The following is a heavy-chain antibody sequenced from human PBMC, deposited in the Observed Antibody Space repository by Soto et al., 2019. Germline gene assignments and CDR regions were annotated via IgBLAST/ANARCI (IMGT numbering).Heavy chain of an antibody. Sequence: ASVKFSCKASGYTFIGYYMHWMRQAPGQVLECMVWINPNSGFTNXXXNFQGWVXXTRDTSISTAXLELSXLTSDDTDVYYCVKPPYSSSAGSWAQGTLVTVSS. D-gene: IGHD6-6*01. CDR3: VKPPYSSSAGS. V-gene: IGHV1-2*04. CDR1: GYTFIGYY. J-gene: IGHJ5*02. CDR2: INPNSGFT.